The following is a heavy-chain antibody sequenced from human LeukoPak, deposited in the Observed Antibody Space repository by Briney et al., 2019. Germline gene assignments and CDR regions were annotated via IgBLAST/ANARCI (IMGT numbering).Heavy chain of an antibody. Sequence: GRSLRLSCAASGFTFDDYAMHWVRQAPGKGLEWVSGISWNSGSIGYADSVKGRFTISRDNAKNSLYLQMNSLRAEDTAVYYCARGRGSGSYYNSPGWFDPWGQGTLVTVSS. CDR1: GFTFDDYA. V-gene: IGHV3-9*01. CDR3: ARGRGSGSYYNSPGWFDP. CDR2: ISWNSGSI. J-gene: IGHJ5*02. D-gene: IGHD3-10*01.